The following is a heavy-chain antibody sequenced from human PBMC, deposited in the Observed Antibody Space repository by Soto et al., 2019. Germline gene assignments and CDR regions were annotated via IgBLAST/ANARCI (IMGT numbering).Heavy chain of an antibody. Sequence: SETLSLTCTVSGGSISSSSYYWGGIRQPPGKGLEWIGSIYYSGSTYYNPSLKSRVTISVDTSKNQFSLKLSSVTAADTAVYYCARRLVGATSEFDIWGQGTMVTVSS. CDR2: IYYSGST. V-gene: IGHV4-39*01. CDR3: ARRLVGATSEFDI. CDR1: GGSISSSSYY. D-gene: IGHD1-26*01. J-gene: IGHJ3*02.